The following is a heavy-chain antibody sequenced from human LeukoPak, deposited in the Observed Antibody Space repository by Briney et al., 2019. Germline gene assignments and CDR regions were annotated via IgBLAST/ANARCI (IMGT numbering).Heavy chain of an antibody. CDR1: GGSINSYY. J-gene: IGHJ4*02. Sequence: SETLSLTCTVSGGSINSYYWSWIRQPAGRGLEWIGRIYTTGSTNYNPSLKSRVTMSVDTSKNQFSLKLSSVTAADTAVYYCARDPLHFYDSVGSSFDFWGQGTLDTVSS. CDR2: IYTTGST. CDR3: ARDPLHFYDSVGSSFDF. V-gene: IGHV4-4*07. D-gene: IGHD3-22*01.